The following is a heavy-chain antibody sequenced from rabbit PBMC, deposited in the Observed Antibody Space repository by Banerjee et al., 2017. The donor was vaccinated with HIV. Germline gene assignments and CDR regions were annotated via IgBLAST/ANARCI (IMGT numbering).Heavy chain of an antibody. CDR2: TYVGNSGSI. V-gene: IGHV1S45*01. D-gene: IGHD2-1*01. Sequence: QQQLEESGGGLVKPGGTLTLTCKASGFSFSSYYYMCWVRQAPGKGLEWIGCTYVGNSGSIYYATWAKGRFTVSRTSSTTVTLQMTSLTAADTATYFCARDQHGDTMFNLWGQGTLVTVS. CDR3: ARDQHGDTMFNL. CDR1: GFSFSSYYY. J-gene: IGHJ4*01.